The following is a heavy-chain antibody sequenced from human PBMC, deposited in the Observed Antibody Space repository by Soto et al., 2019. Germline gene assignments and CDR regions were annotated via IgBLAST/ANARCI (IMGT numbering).Heavy chain of an antibody. D-gene: IGHD6-13*01. Sequence: SVKVSCKASGFTFTSSAVQWVRQARGQRLEWIGWIVVGSGNTNYAQKLQEKVTINRDMSTSTAYKKLSSLRSEDTAVYYFAVAAADPQAYYYYYGMDVWGQGTTVTVSS. V-gene: IGHV1-58*01. J-gene: IGHJ6*02. CDR2: IVVGSGNT. CDR1: GFTFTSSA. CDR3: AVAAADPQAYYYYYGMDV.